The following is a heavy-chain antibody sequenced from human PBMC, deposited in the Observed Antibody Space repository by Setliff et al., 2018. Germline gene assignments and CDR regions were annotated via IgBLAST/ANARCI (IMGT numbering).Heavy chain of an antibody. CDR1: GASISSSNW. V-gene: IGHV4-4*02. J-gene: IGHJ4*02. D-gene: IGHD6-13*01. Sequence: SETLSLTCAVSGASISSSNWWSWVRQPPGKGLEWIGEIFLSGSTNYNPSLESRVTISLDTSKNQFSLKLSSVTAADTAVYYCASFAGSSWVDYWGQGTLVTVSS. CDR3: ASFAGSSWVDY. CDR2: IFLSGST.